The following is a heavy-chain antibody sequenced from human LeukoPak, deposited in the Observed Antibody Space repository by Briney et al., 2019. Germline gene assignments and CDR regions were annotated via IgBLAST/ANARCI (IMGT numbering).Heavy chain of an antibody. CDR2: IYYSGST. CDR3: ARQYFGVWGSYAPYYFDY. CDR1: GGSISSSSYY. D-gene: IGHD3-16*01. Sequence: SETLSLTCTVSGGSISSSSYYWGWIRQPPGKGLERIGSIYYSGSTYYNPSLKSRVTISVDTSKNQFSLKLSSVTAADTAVYYCARQYFGVWGSYAPYYFDYWGQGTLVTVSS. J-gene: IGHJ4*02. V-gene: IGHV4-39*01.